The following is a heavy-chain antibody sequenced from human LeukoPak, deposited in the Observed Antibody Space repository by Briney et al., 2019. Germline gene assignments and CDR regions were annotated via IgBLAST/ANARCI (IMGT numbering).Heavy chain of an antibody. V-gene: IGHV3-23*01. CDR3: AKELYGNPSGY. CDR1: GFTFGSYA. J-gene: IGHJ4*02. CDR2: IIGSGGST. Sequence: GGSLRLSCAASGFTFGSYAMSWVRQAPGKGLEWVSAIIGSGGSTYYTDSVKGRFAISRDNSKNTLYLQMSSLRAEDTAVYYCAKELYGNPSGYWGQGTRVTVSS. D-gene: IGHD2-8*01.